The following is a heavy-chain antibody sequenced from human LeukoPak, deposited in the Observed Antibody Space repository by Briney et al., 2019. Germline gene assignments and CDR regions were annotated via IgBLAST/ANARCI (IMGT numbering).Heavy chain of an antibody. J-gene: IGHJ4*02. CDR3: ARVNSLVPAAVSNFDY. D-gene: IGHD2-2*01. Sequence: GASVKVSCKASGYTFTGYYMHWVRQAPGQGLEWMGWINPNSGGTNYAQKFQGRVTMTRDTSISTAYMELSRLRSDDTAVYYCARVNSLVPAAVSNFDYWGQGTVVTVSS. CDR1: GYTFTGYY. V-gene: IGHV1-2*02. CDR2: INPNSGGT.